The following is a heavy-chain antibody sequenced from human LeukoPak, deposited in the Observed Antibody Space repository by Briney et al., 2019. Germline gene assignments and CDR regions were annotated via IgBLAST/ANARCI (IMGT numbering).Heavy chain of an antibody. CDR2: IYYSGST. V-gene: IGHV4-59*08. CDR1: GGSISSYY. Sequence: SETLSLTCTVSGGSISSYYWSWIRQPPGKGLEWIGYIYYSGSTNYNPSLKSRVTISVDTSKNQFSLKLSSVTAADTAVYYCARSAYDSSGYYWFFDYWGLGTLVTVSS. D-gene: IGHD3-22*01. J-gene: IGHJ4*02. CDR3: ARSAYDSSGYYWFFDY.